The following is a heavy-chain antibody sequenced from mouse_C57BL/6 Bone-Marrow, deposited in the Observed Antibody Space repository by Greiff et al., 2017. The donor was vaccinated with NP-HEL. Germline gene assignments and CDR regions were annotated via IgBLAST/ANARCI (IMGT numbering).Heavy chain of an antibody. CDR3: AREKSYWAWFAY. CDR2: IYPRSGNT. D-gene: IGHD2-10*01. Sequence: VQLQQSGAELARPGASVKLSCKASGYTFTSYGISWVKQRNGQGLEWIGEIYPRSGNTYYNEKFKGKATLTADKSSSTAYMELRSLTSEDSAVYFCAREKSYWAWFAYWGQGTLVTVSA. J-gene: IGHJ3*01. V-gene: IGHV1-81*01. CDR1: GYTFTSYG.